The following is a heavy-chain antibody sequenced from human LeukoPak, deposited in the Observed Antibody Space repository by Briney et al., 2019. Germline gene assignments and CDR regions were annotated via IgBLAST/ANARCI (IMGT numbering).Heavy chain of an antibody. J-gene: IGHJ4*02. CDR3: ARAEGYCSGGSCWTYYYFDH. CDR2: INHSGST. CDR1: GGSFSGYY. Sequence: SETLSLTCAVYGGSFSGYYWSWIRQPPGKGLEWIGEINHSGSTNYNPSLKSRVTISVDTSKNQFSLKLSSVTAADTAVYYCARAEGYCSGGSCWTYYYFDHWGQGTLVTVSS. V-gene: IGHV4-34*01. D-gene: IGHD2-15*01.